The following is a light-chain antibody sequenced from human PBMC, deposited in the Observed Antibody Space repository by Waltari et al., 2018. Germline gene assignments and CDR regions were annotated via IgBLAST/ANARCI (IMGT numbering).Light chain of an antibody. CDR3: SSSVGSNNLHVV. Sequence: QSALTQPPSAPGSPGQPVTISCTGTSSAVGGYKYVSWYRQHPGKAPKLMIYEVRTRPSGVPVRFPGSKSGNTVSLTVSGLQAEDEADYYCSSSVGSNNLHVVFGGGTKLTVL. V-gene: IGLV2-8*01. J-gene: IGLJ2*01. CDR2: EVR. CDR1: SSAVGGYKY.